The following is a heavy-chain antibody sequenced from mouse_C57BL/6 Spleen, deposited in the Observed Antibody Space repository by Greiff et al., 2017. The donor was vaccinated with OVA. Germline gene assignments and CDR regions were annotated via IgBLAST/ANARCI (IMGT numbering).Heavy chain of an antibody. Sequence: EVQLQESGPGLVKPSQSLSLTCSVTGYSITSGYYWNWIRQFPGNKLEWMGYISYDGSNNYNPSLKNRISITSDTSKNQFFLKLNSVTTEDTATYYCARHYYGDFDYWGHGTTLTFSS. CDR1: GYSITSGYY. V-gene: IGHV3-6*01. D-gene: IGHD1-2*01. CDR3: ARHYYGDFDY. CDR2: ISYDGSN. J-gene: IGHJ2*01.